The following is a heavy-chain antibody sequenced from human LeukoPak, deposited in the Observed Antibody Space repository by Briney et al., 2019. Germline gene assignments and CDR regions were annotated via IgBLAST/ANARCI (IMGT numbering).Heavy chain of an antibody. CDR3: ARGTNAYPGTDY. V-gene: IGHV3-7*01. CDR1: GFTFRNYW. J-gene: IGHJ4*02. Sequence: GGSLRLSCAGSGFTFRNYWMNWVRQTPGKGLEWVANIDQNGIEKHFGDSVRGRFTASRDNAKNLVFLEMNTLRAEDTALYYCARGTNAYPGTDYWGQGTLVTVSS. CDR2: IDQNGIEK. D-gene: IGHD1-14*01.